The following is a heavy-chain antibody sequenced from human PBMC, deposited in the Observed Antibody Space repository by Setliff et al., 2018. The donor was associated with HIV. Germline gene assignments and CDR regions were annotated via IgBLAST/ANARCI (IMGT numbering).Heavy chain of an antibody. CDR1: GGSISSDY. Sequence: PSETLSLTCTVSGGSISSDYWSWIRQPPGKGLEWIGYVYHSGSTNYNPSLKSRVTISVDTSKNQLSMKLRSVTAADTAVYYCARLRSELGVFDYWVQGTLVTVSS. CDR3: ARLRSELGVFDY. J-gene: IGHJ4*02. CDR2: VYHSGST. D-gene: IGHD1-26*01. V-gene: IGHV4-59*08.